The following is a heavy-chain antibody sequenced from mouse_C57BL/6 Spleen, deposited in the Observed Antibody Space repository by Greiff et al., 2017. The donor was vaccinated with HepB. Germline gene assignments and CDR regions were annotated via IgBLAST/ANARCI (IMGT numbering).Heavy chain of an antibody. CDR2: IDPSDSYT. Sequence: VQLQQPGAELVKPGASVKLSCKASGYTFTSYWMQWVKQRPGQGLEWIGEIDPSDSYTNYNQKFKGKATLTVDTSSSTAYMQLSSLTSEDSAVYYCARFGYDGYFDVWGTGTTVTVSS. D-gene: IGHD2-2*01. V-gene: IGHV1-50*01. CDR3: ARFGYDGYFDV. CDR1: GYTFTSYW. J-gene: IGHJ1*03.